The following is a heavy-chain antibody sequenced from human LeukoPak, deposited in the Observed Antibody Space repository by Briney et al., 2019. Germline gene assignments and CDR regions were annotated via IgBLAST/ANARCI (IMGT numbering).Heavy chain of an antibody. Sequence: GGSLRLSCGASGFTFSSYGMHWVRQAPGKGREWVAFIRYDGSNKYYADSVKGRFTISRDNSKNTLYLQMNSLRAEGTAVYYSAKDRSYYDSWSGYYTPTEYYYYMGVWGKGTTVTVSS. CDR1: GFTFSSYG. J-gene: IGHJ6*03. V-gene: IGHV3-30*02. D-gene: IGHD3-3*01. CDR3: AKDRSYYDSWSGYYTPTEYYYYMGV. CDR2: IRYDGSNK.